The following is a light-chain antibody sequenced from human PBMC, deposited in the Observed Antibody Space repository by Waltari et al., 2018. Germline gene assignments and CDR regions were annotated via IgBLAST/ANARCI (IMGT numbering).Light chain of an antibody. CDR2: AAS. CDR1: QSVSKY. J-gene: IGKJ1*01. V-gene: IGKV3-20*01. CDR3: QNHERLPAT. Sequence: EVVLTQSPGTLSLSPGERATLTCRASQSVSKYLAWYQQRPGQAPRLLIYAASTRATDIPDRFSGSGSGTDFSLTISRLEPEDFAVYYCQNHERLPATFGQGTKVEIK.